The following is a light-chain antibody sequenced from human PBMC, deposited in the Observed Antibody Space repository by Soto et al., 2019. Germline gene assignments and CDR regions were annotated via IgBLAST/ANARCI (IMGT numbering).Light chain of an antibody. Sequence: DIQITQNTSTLSASVGDRVTITCRASQSISSWLAWYQQKPGKAPKLLIYKASSLESGVPSRFSGSGSGTEFTLTISSLQPDDFATYYCQQDNSYPLTFGGGTKVDI. CDR1: QSISSW. CDR2: KAS. V-gene: IGKV1-5*03. CDR3: QQDNSYPLT. J-gene: IGKJ4*01.